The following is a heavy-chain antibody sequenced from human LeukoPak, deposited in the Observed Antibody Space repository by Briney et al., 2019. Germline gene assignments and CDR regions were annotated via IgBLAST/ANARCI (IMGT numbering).Heavy chain of an antibody. Sequence: GGSLRLSCAASGFTFSDYYMSWIRQAPGKGLEWVSYISSSGSTIYYADSVKGRFTISRDNAKNSQYLQMNSLRAEDTAVYYCARWCSGGSCNDAFDIWGQGTMVTVSS. CDR1: GFTFSDYY. CDR3: ARWCSGGSCNDAFDI. CDR2: ISSSGSTI. J-gene: IGHJ3*02. V-gene: IGHV3-11*04. D-gene: IGHD2-15*01.